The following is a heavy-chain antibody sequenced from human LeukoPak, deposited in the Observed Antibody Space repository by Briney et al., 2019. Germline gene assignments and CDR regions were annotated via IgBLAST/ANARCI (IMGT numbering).Heavy chain of an antibody. CDR1: GFTFSNYE. CDR3: ARGLVATMLDAFDI. D-gene: IGHD5-12*01. V-gene: IGHV3-48*03. J-gene: IGHJ3*02. CDR2: MSSSGSTI. Sequence: GGSLRLSCVASGFTFSNYEMNWVRQAPGKRLEFVCYMSSSGSTIYYADSVKGRFTISRDNARNSLYLQMNSLRAEDTAIYYCARGLVATMLDAFDIWGQGTMVTVSS.